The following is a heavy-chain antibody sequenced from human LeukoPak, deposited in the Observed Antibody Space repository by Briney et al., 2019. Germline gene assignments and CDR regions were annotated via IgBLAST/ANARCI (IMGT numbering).Heavy chain of an antibody. Sequence: SETLSLTCTVSGGSISSYYWSWIRQPPGKGLEWIGYIYYSGSTNYNPSLKSRVTISVDTSKNQFSLKLSSVTAADTAVYYCGRHTPESSVTQLDYWGQGTLVTVSS. V-gene: IGHV4-59*08. D-gene: IGHD4-17*01. CDR3: GRHTPESSVTQLDY. J-gene: IGHJ4*02. CDR1: GGSISSYY. CDR2: IYYSGST.